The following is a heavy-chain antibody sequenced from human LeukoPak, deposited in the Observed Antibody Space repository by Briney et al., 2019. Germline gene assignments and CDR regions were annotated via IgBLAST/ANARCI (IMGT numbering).Heavy chain of an antibody. CDR1: GFTFSSYG. J-gene: IGHJ3*02. Sequence: GGSLRLSCAASGFTFSSYGMHWVRQAPGKGLEWVAVISYDGSNKHYADSVKGRFTISRDNSKNTLYLQMNSLRAEDTAVYYCAKDQWVTMVRGVILAFDIWGQGTMVTVSS. CDR2: ISYDGSNK. V-gene: IGHV3-30*18. CDR3: AKDQWVTMVRGVILAFDI. D-gene: IGHD3-10*01.